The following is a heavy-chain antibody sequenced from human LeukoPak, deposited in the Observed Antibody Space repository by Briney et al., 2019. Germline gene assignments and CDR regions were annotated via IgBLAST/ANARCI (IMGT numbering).Heavy chain of an antibody. CDR3: AKQLGYCSDGSGYFDY. Sequence: GGSLRLFCAASGFTLSSYALSCVRQAPGKGLERVSAIDDSGGSTLHADSVKGRFIISRDNSKNTPYLQMNSLRAEDTAVYYCAKQLGYCSDGSGYFDYWGQGTLVTVSS. V-gene: IGHV3-23*01. J-gene: IGHJ4*02. CDR2: IDDSGGST. D-gene: IGHD2-15*01. CDR1: GFTLSSYA.